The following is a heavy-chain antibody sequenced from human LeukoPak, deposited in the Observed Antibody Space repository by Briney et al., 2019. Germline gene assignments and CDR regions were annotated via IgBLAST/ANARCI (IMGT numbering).Heavy chain of an antibody. V-gene: IGHV3-21*01. D-gene: IGHD3-10*01. CDR1: EFSVGSNY. CDR2: ISGSGGST. J-gene: IGHJ6*03. CDR3: ARVTMVRGVNSVYYMDV. Sequence: GGSLRLSCAASEFSVGSNYMTWVRQAPGKGLEWVSAISGSGGSTYYADSVKGRFTISRDNAKNSLYLQMNSLRAEDTAVYYCARVTMVRGVNSVYYMDVWGKGTTVTVSS.